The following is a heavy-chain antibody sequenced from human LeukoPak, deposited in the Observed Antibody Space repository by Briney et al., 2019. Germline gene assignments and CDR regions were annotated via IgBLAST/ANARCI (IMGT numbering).Heavy chain of an antibody. CDR1: GFTFSSYE. Sequence: GGSLRLSCAASGFTFSSYEMNWVRQAPGKGLEWVAFIRYDGSNKYYADSVKGRFTISRDNSKNTLYLQMNSLRAEDTAVYYCAKDHIAAAGIGLFDYWGQGTLVTVSS. V-gene: IGHV3-30*02. CDR2: IRYDGSNK. J-gene: IGHJ4*02. D-gene: IGHD6-13*01. CDR3: AKDHIAAAGIGLFDY.